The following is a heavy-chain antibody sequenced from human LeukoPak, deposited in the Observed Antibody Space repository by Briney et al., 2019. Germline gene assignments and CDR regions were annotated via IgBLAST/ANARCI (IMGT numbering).Heavy chain of an antibody. D-gene: IGHD3-16*01. V-gene: IGHV3-23*01. Sequence: QPGGSLRLSCAASGFTFSSSAMNWVRQAPGKGLEWVSGISGSGEATYSADSVTGRFTISRDNSENTLFLQMNTLRAEDTAVYYCAKSVMITFGGLTAPFDSWGQGVLVTVS. CDR1: GFTFSSSA. J-gene: IGHJ4*02. CDR2: ISGSGEAT. CDR3: AKSVMITFGGLTAPFDS.